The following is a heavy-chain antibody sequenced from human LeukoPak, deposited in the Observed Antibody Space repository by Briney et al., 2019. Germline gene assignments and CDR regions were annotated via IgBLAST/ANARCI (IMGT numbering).Heavy chain of an antibody. V-gene: IGHV3-30*02. CDR3: AKDRAPQGVLDY. J-gene: IGHJ4*02. CDR1: GFTFSSSG. Sequence: SGGSLRLSCAASGFTFSSSGMHWVRQAPGKGLDWVAFIRYDASNKYHADSVKGRFTISRDNSKNTLYLQMNSLRAEDTAVYYCAKDRAPQGVLDYWGQGTLVTVSS. CDR2: IRYDASNK.